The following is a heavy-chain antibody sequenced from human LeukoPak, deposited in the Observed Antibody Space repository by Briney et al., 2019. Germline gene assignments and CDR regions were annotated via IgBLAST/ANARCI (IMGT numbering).Heavy chain of an antibody. CDR2: ISGSGGST. Sequence: GGSLRLSCAASGFTFSSYAMSWVRQAPGKGLEWVSAISGSGGSTYYADSVKGRFTISRDNSKNTLYLQMNSLRAEDTAVYYCAKRVVVTARPYYYYYMDVWGKGTTVTVFS. D-gene: IGHD2-21*02. V-gene: IGHV3-23*01. CDR3: AKRVVVTARPYYYYYMDV. J-gene: IGHJ6*03. CDR1: GFTFSSYA.